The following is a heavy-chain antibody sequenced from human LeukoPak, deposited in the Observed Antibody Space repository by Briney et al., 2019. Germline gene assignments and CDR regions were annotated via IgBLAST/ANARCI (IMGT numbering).Heavy chain of an antibody. J-gene: IGHJ6*04. D-gene: IGHD5-18*01. V-gene: IGHV3-30*03. CDR2: ISYDGSNK. Sequence: GRSLRLSCVGSGFTFSSHGMHWVRQAPGKGLEWVALISYDGSNKDFADSVKGRFTISRDNSKNTLYLQMNSLRAEDTAVYHCAPRREYNYGSYGLDVWGKGTTVSVSS. CDR3: APRREYNYGSYGLDV. CDR1: GFTFSSHG.